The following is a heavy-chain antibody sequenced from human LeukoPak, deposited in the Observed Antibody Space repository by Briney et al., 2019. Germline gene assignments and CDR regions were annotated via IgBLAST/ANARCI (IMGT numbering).Heavy chain of an antibody. CDR1: GGTFSSYA. CDR3: ARGDKTPPYYYYMDV. J-gene: IGHJ6*03. V-gene: IGHV1-69*05. Sequence: ASVNVSCKASGGTFSSYAISWVRQAPGQGLEGMGGIIPIFGTANYAQKFQGRVTITTDESTSTAYMGLSSLRSEDTAVYYCARGDKTPPYYYYMDVWGKGTTVTVSS. CDR2: IIPIFGTA.